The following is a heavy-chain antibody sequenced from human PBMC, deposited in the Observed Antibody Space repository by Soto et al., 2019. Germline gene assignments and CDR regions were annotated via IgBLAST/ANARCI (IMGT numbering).Heavy chain of an antibody. Sequence: QVQLQESGPGLVKPSETLSLTCTVSGGSISSYYWSWIRQPPGKGLEWIGYIYYSGSTNYNPSLKSRVTISVDTSKNQFSLKLSSVTAADTAVYYCARSDPWLLLFDYWGQGTLVTVSS. CDR2: IYYSGST. D-gene: IGHD5-12*01. CDR1: GGSISSYY. CDR3: ARSDPWLLLFDY. J-gene: IGHJ4*02. V-gene: IGHV4-59*01.